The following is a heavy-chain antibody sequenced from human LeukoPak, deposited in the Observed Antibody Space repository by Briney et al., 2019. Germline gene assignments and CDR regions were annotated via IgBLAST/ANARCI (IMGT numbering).Heavy chain of an antibody. D-gene: IGHD2-2*02. V-gene: IGHV3-23*01. J-gene: IGHJ6*02. CDR3: AKAVSCSSTSCYRSYGMDV. CDR2: ISGSGGRT. CDR1: GFTFGRYA. Sequence: GGSLRLSCAASGFTFGRYAMSWVRQAPGKGLEWVSTISGSGGRTYYADSVKGRFTISRDNSKNTLSLQMNSLRAEDTAVYYCAKAVSCSSTSCYRSYGMDVWGQGTTVTVSS.